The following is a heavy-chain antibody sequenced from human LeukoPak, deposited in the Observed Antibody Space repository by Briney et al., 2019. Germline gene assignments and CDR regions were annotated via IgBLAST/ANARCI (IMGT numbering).Heavy chain of an antibody. D-gene: IGHD2-15*01. J-gene: IGHJ4*02. V-gene: IGHV3-23*01. CDR2: MSSSDDCR. Sequence: GGSLRLSCATSGFSFSSYAMSWVRQAPGKGLEWVSAMSSSDDCRYYAAPVRGRFTTSRDTSRSTLYLQMNSLRAEDAAVYYCAKAPVTSCRGAFCYPFDYWGQGTLVTVSS. CDR1: GFSFSSYA. CDR3: AKAPVTSCRGAFCYPFDY.